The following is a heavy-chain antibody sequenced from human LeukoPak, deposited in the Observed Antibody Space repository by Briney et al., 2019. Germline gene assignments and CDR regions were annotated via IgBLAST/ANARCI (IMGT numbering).Heavy chain of an antibody. CDR3: AKGPKQLLIRRSVWAYMDV. V-gene: IGHV3-30*02. CDR2: IQYDGSNK. J-gene: IGHJ6*03. CDR1: GFTFSSYG. D-gene: IGHD5-24*01. Sequence: GSLRLSCAASGFTFSSYGMHWVRQAPGKGLEWVAFIQYDGSNKYYADSVKGRFTISRDNSKNTLYLQMNSLRAADTAVYYCAKGPKQLLIRRSVWAYMDVWGKGTTVTISS.